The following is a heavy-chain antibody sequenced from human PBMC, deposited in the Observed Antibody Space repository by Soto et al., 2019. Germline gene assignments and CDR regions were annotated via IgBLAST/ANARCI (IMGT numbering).Heavy chain of an antibody. CDR1: GGSIGSYY. Sequence: XETLSLTCTVSGGSIGSYYWSWIRQPPGKGLEWIGYIYYSGSTNYNPFLKSRVTISVDTSKNQFSLKLSSVTAADTAVYYCARGRITIFGVVRPYYFDFWGQGTLVTVSS. CDR3: ARGRITIFGVVRPYYFDF. J-gene: IGHJ4*02. CDR2: IYYSGST. D-gene: IGHD3-3*01. V-gene: IGHV4-59*01.